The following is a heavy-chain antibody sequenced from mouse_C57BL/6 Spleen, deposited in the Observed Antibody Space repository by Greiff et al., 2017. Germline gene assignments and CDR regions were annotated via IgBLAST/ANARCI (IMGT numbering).Heavy chain of an antibody. CDR1: GYTFTNYW. CDR2: IYPGGGYT. Sequence: QVQLQQSGAELVRPGTSVKMSCKASGYTFTNYWIGWAKQRPGHGLEWIGDIYPGGGYTNYNEKFKGKATLTADKSSSTAYMQFSSLTSEDSAIYYCARWGETWYFDVWGTGTTVTVSS. CDR3: ARWGETWYFDV. J-gene: IGHJ1*03. V-gene: IGHV1-63*01.